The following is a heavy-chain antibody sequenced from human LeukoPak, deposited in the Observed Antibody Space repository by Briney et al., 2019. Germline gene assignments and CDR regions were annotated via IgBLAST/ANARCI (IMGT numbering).Heavy chain of an antibody. CDR2: IYYSRST. V-gene: IGHV4-39*01. Sequence: SETLSLTCTVSGGSISSSSYYWGWIRQPPGKGLEWIGSIYYSRSTYYNPSLKSRVTISVDTSKNQFSLKLSSVTAADTAVYYCASCWSGPFDYWGQGTRDRVSS. CDR3: ASCWSGPFDY. D-gene: IGHD3/OR15-3a*01. CDR1: GGSISSSSYY. J-gene: IGHJ4*02.